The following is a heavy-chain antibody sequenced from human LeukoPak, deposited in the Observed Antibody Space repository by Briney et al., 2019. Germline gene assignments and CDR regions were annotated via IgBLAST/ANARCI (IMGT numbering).Heavy chain of an antibody. Sequence: GGSLRLSCAASGFNFSTYAMSWVRQAPAKGLEWVSALSGRGSNTYYADSVKGRFTISRDNSKNTLCLQMNSLRAEDTAVYYCAKDSRGGPDYLAAAGYYYGMDVWGQGTTVTVSS. J-gene: IGHJ6*02. V-gene: IGHV3-23*01. CDR1: GFNFSTYA. CDR3: AKDSRGGPDYLAAAGYYYGMDV. D-gene: IGHD6-13*01. CDR2: LSGRGSNT.